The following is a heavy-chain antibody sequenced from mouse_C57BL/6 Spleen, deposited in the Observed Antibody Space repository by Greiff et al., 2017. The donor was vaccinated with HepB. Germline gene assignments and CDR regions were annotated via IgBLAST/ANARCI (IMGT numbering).Heavy chain of an antibody. CDR1: GYSFTGYF. CDR2: INPYNGDT. D-gene: IGHD2-4*01. J-gene: IGHJ2*01. Sequence: SGYSFTGYFMNWVKQSHGKSLEWIGRINPYNGDTFYNQKFKGKATLTVDKSSSTAHMELLSLTSEDFAVYYCARRVYYEGLDYFDYWGQGTTLTVSS. V-gene: IGHV1-37*01. CDR3: ARRVYYEGLDYFDY.